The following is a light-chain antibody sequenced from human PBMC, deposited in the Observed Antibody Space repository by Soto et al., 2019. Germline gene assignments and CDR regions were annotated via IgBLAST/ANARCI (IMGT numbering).Light chain of an antibody. CDR1: ALPTKF. J-gene: IGLJ3*02. V-gene: IGLV3-10*01. CDR3: YSTDNGGNHGRV. Sequence: SYELTQPPSVSVSPGHTARITCSGDALPTKFVYWYQQKSGQVPVLVIYEDNKRPSEMPERFSGSSSGTMATLTISGAQVDDEADYYCYSTDNGGNHGRVFGGGTKLTVL. CDR2: EDN.